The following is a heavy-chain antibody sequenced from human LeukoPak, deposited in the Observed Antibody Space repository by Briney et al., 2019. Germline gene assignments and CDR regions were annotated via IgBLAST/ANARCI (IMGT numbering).Heavy chain of an antibody. V-gene: IGHV4-59*01. CDR2: IYYSGST. Sequence: PSETLSLTCTVSGGSISSYYWSWIRQPPGKGLEWIGYIYYSGSTNYNPPLKSRVTISVDTSKNQFSLKLSSVTAADTAVYYCARLRMATLELGYAFDIWGQGTMVTVSS. CDR3: ARLRMATLELGYAFDI. D-gene: IGHD5-24*01. CDR1: GGSISSYY. J-gene: IGHJ3*02.